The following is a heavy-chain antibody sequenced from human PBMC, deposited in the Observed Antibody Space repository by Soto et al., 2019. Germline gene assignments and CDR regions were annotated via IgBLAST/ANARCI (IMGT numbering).Heavy chain of an antibody. V-gene: IGHV4-59*01. CDR2: IYYSGST. D-gene: IGHD2-2*01. J-gene: IGHJ4*02. Sequence: SETLSLTCTVSGGSISSYYWSWIRQPPGKGLEWIGYIYYSGSTNYNPSLKSRVTISVDTSKNQFSLKLSSVTAADTAVYYCASLGYCSSTSCYVLILDYWGQGTLVTVSS. CDR1: GGSISSYY. CDR3: ASLGYCSSTSCYVLILDY.